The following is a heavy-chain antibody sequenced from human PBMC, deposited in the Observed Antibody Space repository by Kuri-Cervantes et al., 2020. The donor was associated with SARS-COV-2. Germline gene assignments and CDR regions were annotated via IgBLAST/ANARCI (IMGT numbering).Heavy chain of an antibody. CDR2: ISPNSGGT. V-gene: IGHV1-2*04. D-gene: IGHD3-10*01. CDR1: GYTFNGYY. CDR3: ATGMVRGLIQSYYYGMDV. Sequence: ASVKVSCKASGYTFNGYYMHWVRQAPGQGLEWMGWISPNSGGTNYAQKFQGWVTMTRDTSISTVYMELSRLRSDDTAVYYCATGMVRGLIQSYYYGMDVWGQGTTVTVSS. J-gene: IGHJ6*02.